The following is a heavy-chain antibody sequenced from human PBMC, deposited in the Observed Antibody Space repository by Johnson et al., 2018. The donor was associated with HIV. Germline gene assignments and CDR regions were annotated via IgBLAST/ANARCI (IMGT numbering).Heavy chain of an antibody. D-gene: IGHD1-26*01. CDR2: ISYDGGSK. Sequence: QVRLVESGGGVVQPGRSLRLSCAASGFTFSSYPMHWVRQAPGKGLEWVAIISYDGGSKYYADSVKGRFTVSRDNSKNTLYLQMGSLRAEDMAVYYCARGHSGSYYYDAFDIWGQGTIVTVSS. CDR3: ARGHSGSYYYDAFDI. J-gene: IGHJ3*02. V-gene: IGHV3-30*14. CDR1: GFTFSSYP.